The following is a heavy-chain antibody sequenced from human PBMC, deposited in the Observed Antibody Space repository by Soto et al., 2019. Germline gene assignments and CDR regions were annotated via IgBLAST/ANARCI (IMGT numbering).Heavy chain of an antibody. CDR2: FDPEDGET. CDR3: ATGGGEGYYYYMDV. V-gene: IGHV1-24*01. Sequence: ASVKVSCKVSGYTLTELSMHWVRQAPGKGLEWMGGFDPEDGETIYAQKFQGRVTMTEDTSTDTAYMELSSLRSEDTAVYYCATGGGEGYYYYMDVWGKGTTVNVS. J-gene: IGHJ6*03. CDR1: GYTLTELS. D-gene: IGHD2-21*01.